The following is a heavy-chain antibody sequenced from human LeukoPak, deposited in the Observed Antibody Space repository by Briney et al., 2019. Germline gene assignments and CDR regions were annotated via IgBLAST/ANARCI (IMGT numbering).Heavy chain of an antibody. J-gene: IGHJ5*02. V-gene: IGHV4-59*01. D-gene: IGHD2-2*01. CDR3: ARAGGYCSSTSCYLGSWFDP. Sequence: PSETLSLTCAVYGGSFSGYYWSWIRQPPGKGLEWIGYIYYSGSTNYNPSLKSRVTISVDTSKNQFSLKLSSVTAADTAVYYCARAGGYCSSTSCYLGSWFDPWGQGTLVTVSS. CDR2: IYYSGST. CDR1: GGSFSGYY.